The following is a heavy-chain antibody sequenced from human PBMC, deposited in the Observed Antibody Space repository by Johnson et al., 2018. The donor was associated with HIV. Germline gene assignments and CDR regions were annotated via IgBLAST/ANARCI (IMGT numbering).Heavy chain of an antibody. CDR2: INWNGGRT. J-gene: IGHJ3*02. V-gene: IGHV3-20*04. D-gene: IGHD3-9*01. Sequence: VQLVESGGGVVQPGRSLRLSCAASGFTFSTYGMSWVRQAPGKGLEWVSGINWNGGRTGYADSVKGRFTISRANAKNSLYLQMNSLTAEDTAVYYCARVQYFDWFGAFDIWGQGTMVTVSS. CDR1: GFTFSTYG. CDR3: ARVQYFDWFGAFDI.